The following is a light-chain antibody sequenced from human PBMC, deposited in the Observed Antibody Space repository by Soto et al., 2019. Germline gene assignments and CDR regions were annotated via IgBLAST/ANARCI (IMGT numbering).Light chain of an antibody. Sequence: QSVLTQPPSVSGAPGQRVTISCTGSSSNIGAGYDVHWYQQLPGTAPKLLIYGNNNRPSGVPDRFSGSKSGTSASLAITGLQAEDEADYYCAAWDDVLNGYVFGTGTKLTVL. CDR3: AAWDDVLNGYV. CDR1: SSNIGAGYD. CDR2: GNN. J-gene: IGLJ1*01. V-gene: IGLV1-40*01.